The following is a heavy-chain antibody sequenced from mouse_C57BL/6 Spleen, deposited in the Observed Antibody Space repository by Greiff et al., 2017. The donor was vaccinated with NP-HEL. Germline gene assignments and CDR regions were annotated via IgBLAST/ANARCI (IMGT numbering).Heavy chain of an antibody. Sequence: VQLQQSGAELVRPGASVKLSCTASGFNIKDDYMHWVKQRPEQGLEWIGWIDPENGDTEYASKFQGKAPITADTSSNTAYLQLSSLTSEDTAVYYCTHGGFAYWGQGTLVTVSA. J-gene: IGHJ3*01. V-gene: IGHV14-4*01. CDR2: IDPENGDT. CDR3: THGGFAY. CDR1: GFNIKDDY.